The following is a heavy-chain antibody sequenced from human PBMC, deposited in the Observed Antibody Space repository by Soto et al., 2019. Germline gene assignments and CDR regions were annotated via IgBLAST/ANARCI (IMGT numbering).Heavy chain of an antibody. CDR2: VTDTGGST. CDR1: GFNFYAYA. J-gene: IGHJ4*01. CDR3: ARDMPVVTFRFDY. Sequence: QPGGSLRLSCAASGFNFYAYAMTWVRQAPGKGLEWVSAVTDTGGSTYYADSVKDRFTISRDNSKNTLYLQMNSLRAEDTAVYYCARDMPVVTFRFDYWGHGTLVPVSS. V-gene: IGHV3-23*01. D-gene: IGHD2-21*02.